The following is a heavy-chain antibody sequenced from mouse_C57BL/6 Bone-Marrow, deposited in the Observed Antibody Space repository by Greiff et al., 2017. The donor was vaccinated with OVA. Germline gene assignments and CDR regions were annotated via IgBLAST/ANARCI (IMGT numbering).Heavy chain of an antibody. CDR3: ARSGSSPYAMDY. V-gene: IGHV1-63*01. J-gene: IGHJ4*01. Sequence: VQLQESGAELVRPGTSVKLSCKASGYTFTNYWIGWAKQRPGHGLEWIGDIYPGGGYTNYNEKFKGKATLTADKSSSTAYMQFSSLTSEDSAIYYCARSGSSPYAMDYWGQGTSVTVSS. D-gene: IGHD1-1*01. CDR1: GYTFTNYW. CDR2: IYPGGGYT.